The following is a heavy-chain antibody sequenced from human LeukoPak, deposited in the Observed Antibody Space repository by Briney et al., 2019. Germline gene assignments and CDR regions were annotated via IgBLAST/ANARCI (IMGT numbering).Heavy chain of an antibody. CDR1: GGSISGYY. D-gene: IGHD3-3*01. CDR2: IYSTGST. J-gene: IGHJ1*01. Sequence: SETLSLTCTVSGGSISGYYWSSIRQPAGKGLEWIGRIYSTGSTNYNPSLKSRVTMSVDTSKNQFSLKLSSVTAADTAVYYCARAEDSIFGGGREFQHWGQGTLVTVSS. V-gene: IGHV4-4*07. CDR3: ARAEDSIFGGGREFQH.